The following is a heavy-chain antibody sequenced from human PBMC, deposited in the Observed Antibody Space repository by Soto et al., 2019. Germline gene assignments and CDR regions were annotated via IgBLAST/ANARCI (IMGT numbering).Heavy chain of an antibody. CDR2: ISGSGGST. V-gene: IGHV3-23*01. Sequence: GGSLRLSCAASGFTFSSYAMSWVRQAPGKGLEWVSAISGSGGSTYYADSVKGRFTISRDNSKNTLYLQMNSLRAEDTAVYYCAKDLLLTPRPSGRFDYWGQGTLVTVSS. D-gene: IGHD6-6*01. CDR1: GFTFSSYA. J-gene: IGHJ4*02. CDR3: AKDLLLTPRPSGRFDY.